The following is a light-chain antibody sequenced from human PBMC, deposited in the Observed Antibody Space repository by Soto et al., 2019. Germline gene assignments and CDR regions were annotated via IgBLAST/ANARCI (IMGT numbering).Light chain of an antibody. J-gene: IGKJ4*01. V-gene: IGKV4-1*01. CDR3: QQYYSPPLT. CDR1: QNVLYSSNNKNQ. CDR2: WAS. Sequence: DIVMTQSPDSLAVSLGERATINCKSSQNVLYSSNNKNQLAWYQQKPGQPPKLLIYWASTRESGVPDRFSRSGSGTDFILTISSLQAEDVAVYYCQQYYSPPLTFGGGTKVEIK.